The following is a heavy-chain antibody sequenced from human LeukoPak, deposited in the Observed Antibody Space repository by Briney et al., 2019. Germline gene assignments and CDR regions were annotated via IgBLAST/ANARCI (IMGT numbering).Heavy chain of an antibody. CDR3: ARDLVGDV. D-gene: IGHD6-6*01. CDR1: GFTFSSYT. J-gene: IGHJ6*02. Sequence: PGGSLRLSCAASGFTFSSYTMNWVRQAPGKGLEWVSYISSSTYLYYADSVKGRFTISRDNARDSLYLQMNSLRVEDTAVYYCARDLVGDVWGQGTTVTVSS. V-gene: IGHV3-21*01. CDR2: ISSSTYL.